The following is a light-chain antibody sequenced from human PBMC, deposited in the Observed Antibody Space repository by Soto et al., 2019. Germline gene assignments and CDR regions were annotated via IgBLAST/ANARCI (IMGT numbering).Light chain of an antibody. J-gene: IGKJ1*01. CDR2: DAS. Sequence: EIVLTQSPATLSLSPGERATLSCRASQSVSSYLAWYQQKPGQAPRLLIYDASNRATGIPARFSGSGSGTDFTLTISNLEPEDFAVYYCQQRSHWPMTFGQGTKVEIK. CDR1: QSVSSY. CDR3: QQRSHWPMT. V-gene: IGKV3-11*01.